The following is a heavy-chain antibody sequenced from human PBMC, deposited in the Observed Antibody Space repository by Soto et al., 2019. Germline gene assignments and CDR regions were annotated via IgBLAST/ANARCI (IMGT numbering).Heavy chain of an antibody. V-gene: IGHV1-2*04. CDR3: ARDRNPSGIPGQLPRINYYYYYGMDV. D-gene: IGHD2-2*01. CDR2: INPNSGGT. J-gene: IGHJ6*02. Sequence: ASVKVSCKASGYTFTGYYMHWVRQAPGQGLEWMGWINPNSGGTNYAQKFQGWVTMTRETSIRTAYMELSRLRSDDTAGYYCARDRNPSGIPGQLPRINYYYYYGMDVWGQGTTVTVSS. CDR1: GYTFTGYY.